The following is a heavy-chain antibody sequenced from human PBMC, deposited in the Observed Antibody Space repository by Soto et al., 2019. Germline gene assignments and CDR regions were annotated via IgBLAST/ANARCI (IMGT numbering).Heavy chain of an antibody. J-gene: IGHJ4*02. CDR3: ARGHSTGWYFDY. CDR2: ISCSSTYI. Sequence: GGSLRLSCAGSGFSFSTSSMNWVRQAPGKGLEWVSSISCSSTYIYYADSVKGRFTISRDNAKNSLYLQMNSLRAEDTAVYYCARGHSTGWYFDYWGQGTLVTVSS. CDR1: GFSFSTSS. V-gene: IGHV3-21*04. D-gene: IGHD6-19*01.